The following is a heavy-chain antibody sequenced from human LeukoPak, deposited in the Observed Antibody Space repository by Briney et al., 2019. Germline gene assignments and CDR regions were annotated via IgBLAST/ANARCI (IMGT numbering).Heavy chain of an antibody. CDR2: IYPGDSDI. Sequence: GESLKISCKGSGYGFSNYWIGWVRHMPGKGLEWMGMIYPGDSDIRYSPSFQGQVTISADKSISTAYLQWSSLKASDTAMYYCARQEYCSGGSCYTWFDPWGQGTLVTVSS. D-gene: IGHD2-15*01. V-gene: IGHV5-51*01. J-gene: IGHJ5*02. CDR3: ARQEYCSGGSCYTWFDP. CDR1: GYGFSNYW.